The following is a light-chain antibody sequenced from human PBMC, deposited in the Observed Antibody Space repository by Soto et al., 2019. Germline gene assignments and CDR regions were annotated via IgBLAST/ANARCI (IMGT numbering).Light chain of an antibody. CDR1: QTISSW. J-gene: IGKJ1*01. V-gene: IGKV1-5*03. Sequence: DIQMTQSPSTLSGSVGERVTITCRASQTISSWLAWYQQKPGKAPKLLIYKASTIKSGVPSRFSVSRSGTEFTLTISSLQSDDFATYYCQHYNSYSVAFGQGTKVELK. CDR3: QHYNSYSVA. CDR2: KAS.